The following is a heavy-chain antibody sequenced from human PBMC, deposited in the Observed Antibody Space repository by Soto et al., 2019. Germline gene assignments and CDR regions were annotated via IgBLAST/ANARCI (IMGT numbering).Heavy chain of an antibody. CDR3: ARGHIGYSSGWYRRGAGYYYYGMDV. V-gene: IGHV4-34*01. CDR1: GGSFSGYY. Sequence: SETRSPTGAVHGGSFSGYYWSWIRQPPGKGLEWIGEINHSGVTNYNPSLKSRVTISVDTSKNQFSLKLSSVTAADTAVYYCARGHIGYSSGWYRRGAGYYYYGMDVWGQGTTVTVSS. D-gene: IGHD6-19*01. CDR2: INHSGVT. J-gene: IGHJ6*02.